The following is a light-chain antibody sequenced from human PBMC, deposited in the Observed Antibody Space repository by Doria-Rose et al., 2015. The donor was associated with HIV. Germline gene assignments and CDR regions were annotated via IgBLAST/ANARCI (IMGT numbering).Light chain of an antibody. V-gene: IGKV4-1*01. Sequence: VLTQPPESLGMSLGERATLNSKSNQSLLYTSKNYLAWYQQKPGQPPKLLIYWASTRQSVVPARFSGSGSGTDFTLTISSLEAEDVAVYYCQQYYDTPSFGPGTTVDIK. CDR1: QSLLYTSKNY. CDR3: QQYYDTPS. J-gene: IGKJ3*01. CDR2: WAS.